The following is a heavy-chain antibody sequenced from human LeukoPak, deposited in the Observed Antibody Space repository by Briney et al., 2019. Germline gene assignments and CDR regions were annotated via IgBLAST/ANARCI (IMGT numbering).Heavy chain of an antibody. V-gene: IGHV3-23*01. CDR2: ISASGGST. D-gene: IGHD2/OR15-2a*01. CDR1: GFTFSDYA. J-gene: IGHJ4*02. CDR3: GKLPYLNSDF. Sequence: GGSLRLSCAASGFTFSDYAMNWVRQAPGKGLEWVSTISASGGSTYYAGSVKGRFTISRDNSRNTLYLQMNSLRAEDTAVYYCGKLPYLNSDFWGQGTLVTVSS.